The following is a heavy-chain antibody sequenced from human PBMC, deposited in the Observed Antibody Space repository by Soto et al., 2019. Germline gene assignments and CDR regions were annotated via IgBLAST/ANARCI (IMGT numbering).Heavy chain of an antibody. D-gene: IGHD6-19*01. CDR2: TYYRSKWYN. Sequence: SQTLSLTCAISGDSVSSHSAAWNWIRQSPSRGLEWLGRTYYRSKWYNDYAVSVKSRITINPDTSKNQFSLQLNSVTPEDTAVCYCAREWDDSSGWIGYYFDYWGQGTLVTVSS. V-gene: IGHV6-1*01. J-gene: IGHJ4*02. CDR3: AREWDDSSGWIGYYFDY. CDR1: GDSVSSHSAA.